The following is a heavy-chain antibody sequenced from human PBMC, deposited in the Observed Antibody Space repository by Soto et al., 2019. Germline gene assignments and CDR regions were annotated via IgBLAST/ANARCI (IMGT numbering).Heavy chain of an antibody. V-gene: IGHV3-53*01. CDR2: IYSGDTT. CDR1: RFTVSSNY. CDR3: ARDLRTLYGMDV. J-gene: IGHJ6*02. Sequence: EVQLVESGGGLIQPGGSLRLCYAASRFTVSSNYMSWVRQAPGKGLEWVSVIYSGDTTYYADSVKGRFTISRDHSKNTLYLPMNSLRAEDTAVYYCARDLRTLYGMDVWGQGTTVTVSS.